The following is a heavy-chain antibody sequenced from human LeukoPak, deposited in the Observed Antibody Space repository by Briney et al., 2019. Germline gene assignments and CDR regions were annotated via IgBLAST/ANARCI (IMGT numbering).Heavy chain of an antibody. CDR3: AKSQGIRGYYFDY. CDR1: GFTFNNYA. J-gene: IGHJ4*02. Sequence: GGSLRLSCAASGFTFNNYAMNWVRQGPGEGLEWVSAISGTGGSAYYADSVKGRFTISRDNSKNTLYLQMNSLRAEDTAVYYCAKSQGIRGYYFDYWGRGTLVTVSS. V-gene: IGHV3-23*01. CDR2: ISGTGGSA. D-gene: IGHD5-18*01.